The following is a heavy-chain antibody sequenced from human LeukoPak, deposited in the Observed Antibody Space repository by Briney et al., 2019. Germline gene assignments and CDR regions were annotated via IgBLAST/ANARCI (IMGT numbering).Heavy chain of an antibody. CDR3: TRVTEWNDFDY. D-gene: IGHD1-1*01. Sequence: SETLSLTCAVYGGSFTGYYWSWIRQSPGKGLEWIGYIYYTGSTNYNPSLKSRVTLLVDTSKNQFSLILSSVTAADTAMYFCTRVTEWNDFDYWGQGTLVTVSS. CDR1: GGSFTGYY. CDR2: IYYTGST. V-gene: IGHV4-34*11. J-gene: IGHJ4*02.